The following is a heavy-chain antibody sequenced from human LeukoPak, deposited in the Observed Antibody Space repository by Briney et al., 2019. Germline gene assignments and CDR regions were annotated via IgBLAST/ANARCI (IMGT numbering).Heavy chain of an antibody. Sequence: SETLSLTCTVSGGSISSSSYYWGWIRQPPGKGLEWIGSIYYSGSTYYSPSLKSRVTISVDTSKNQFSLKLSSVTAADTAVYYCARSNCSGGSCYLYYYYGMDVWGQGTTVTVSS. CDR1: GGSISSSSYY. D-gene: IGHD2-15*01. CDR2: IYYSGST. CDR3: ARSNCSGGSCYLYYYYGMDV. J-gene: IGHJ6*02. V-gene: IGHV4-39*07.